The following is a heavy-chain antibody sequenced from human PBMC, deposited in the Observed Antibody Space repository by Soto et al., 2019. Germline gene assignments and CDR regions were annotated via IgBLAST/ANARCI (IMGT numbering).Heavy chain of an antibody. V-gene: IGHV4-4*02. CDR1: LYSVSNKNW. J-gene: IGHJ4*02. D-gene: IGHD5-12*01. Sequence: SESLSVSCDFSLYSVSNKNWVSWVRQSPGEGLEWIGELHHGGSTNYNPSLESRVTFSVDKSKKQFFLKLSSVTAADTAVYYCTKNSAYALDYWGQGTMVTVSS. CDR2: LHHGGST. CDR3: TKNSAYALDY.